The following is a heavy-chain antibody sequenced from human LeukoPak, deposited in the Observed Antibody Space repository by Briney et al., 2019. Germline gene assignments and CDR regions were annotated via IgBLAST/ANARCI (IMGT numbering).Heavy chain of an antibody. J-gene: IGHJ4*02. CDR3: ATANRLTRDSSGYYPDS. CDR2: FDPEDGEI. V-gene: IGHV1-24*01. D-gene: IGHD3-22*01. CDR1: GYTFTDYY. Sequence: ASVKVSCKASGYTFTDYYLHWVRQAPGQGLEWMGGFDPEDGEIVYAQNFQGRVTMTEDTSTDTAYMELSSLRSEDTAIYYCATANRLTRDSSGYYPDSWGQGTLVTVSS.